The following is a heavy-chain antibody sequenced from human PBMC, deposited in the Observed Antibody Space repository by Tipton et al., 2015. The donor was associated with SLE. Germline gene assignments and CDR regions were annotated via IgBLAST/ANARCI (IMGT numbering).Heavy chain of an antibody. CDR1: GGSISSSSYY. Sequence: TLSLTCTVSGGSISSSSYYWGWIRQPPGKGLEWIGEIHHSGSTNYNPSLKSRVSISVDTSNNQFSLKLSSVTAADTAVYYCARDRGGYAFDYWGQGTLVTVSS. V-gene: IGHV4-39*07. CDR2: IHHSGST. CDR3: ARDRGGYAFDY. D-gene: IGHD3-10*01. J-gene: IGHJ4*02.